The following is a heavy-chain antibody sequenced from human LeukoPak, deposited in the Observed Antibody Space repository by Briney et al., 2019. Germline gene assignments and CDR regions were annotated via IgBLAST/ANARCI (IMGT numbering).Heavy chain of an antibody. D-gene: IGHD5-18*01. V-gene: IGHV3-48*02. Sequence: GGALRLSCSASGFTFSDYSMNWVRQAPGKGLERLSYISGGTISYADSVKGRFTISRDDAKNSLYLQMNSLRDEDTAVYYCARADKDGYGFFGFDYWGQGTLVTVSS. J-gene: IGHJ4*02. CDR2: ISGGTI. CDR3: ARADKDGYGFFGFDY. CDR1: GFTFSDYS.